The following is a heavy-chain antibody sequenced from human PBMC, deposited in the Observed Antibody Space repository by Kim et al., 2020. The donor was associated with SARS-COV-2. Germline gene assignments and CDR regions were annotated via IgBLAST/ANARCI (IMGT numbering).Heavy chain of an antibody. CDR3: ARDATPPFYYYDSSGNGGDYFDY. Sequence: GGSLRLSCAASGFTFSSYSMNWVRQAPGKGLEWVSSISSSSSYIYYADSVKGRFTISRDNAKNSLYLQMNSLRAEDTAVYYCARDATPPFYYYDSSGNGGDYFDYWGQGTLVTVSS. V-gene: IGHV3-21*01. D-gene: IGHD3-22*01. CDR1: GFTFSSYS. CDR2: ISSSSSYI. J-gene: IGHJ4*02.